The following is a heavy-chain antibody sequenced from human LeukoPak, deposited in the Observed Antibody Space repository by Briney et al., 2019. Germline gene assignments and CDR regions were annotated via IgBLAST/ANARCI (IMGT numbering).Heavy chain of an antibody. V-gene: IGHV3-66*01. CDR3: AKDLSKELLYRRAKYYFDY. Sequence: GGSLRLSCAASGFTVSSNYMSWVRQAPGKGLEWVSDIYSGGSTYYADSVKGRFTISRDNSNNTLYLQMSSLRAEDTAVYYCAKDLSKELLYRRAKYYFDYWGQGTLVTVSS. J-gene: IGHJ4*02. CDR1: GFTVSSNY. CDR2: IYSGGST. D-gene: IGHD3-3*01.